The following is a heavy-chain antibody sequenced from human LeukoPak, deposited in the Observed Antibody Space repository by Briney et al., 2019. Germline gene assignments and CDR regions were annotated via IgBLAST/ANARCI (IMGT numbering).Heavy chain of an antibody. CDR2: INHSGST. J-gene: IGHJ3*02. CDR3: ACNAVRYSAYDREEDPSDI. V-gene: IGHV4-34*01. Sequence: PSETLSLTCAVYGGSFTGNYWRWIRQPPGKGLEWIGEINHSGSTKYNPSLKSRVTMSVDASTNQFFLRLTSVTTADTAVYYCACNAVRYSAYDREEDPSDIWGQGTMVTVSS. CDR1: GGSFTGNY. D-gene: IGHD5-12*01.